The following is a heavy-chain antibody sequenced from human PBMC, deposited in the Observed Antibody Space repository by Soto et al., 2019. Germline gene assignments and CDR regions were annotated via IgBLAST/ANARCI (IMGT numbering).Heavy chain of an antibody. Sequence: SETLSLTCTVSGGSISSYYWSWIRQPPGKGLEWIGYIYYSGSTNYNPSLKSRVTISVDTSKNQFSLKLSSVTAADTAVYNCASSPPSIAALRYGMDVWGQGTTVTVSS. V-gene: IGHV4-59*01. CDR2: IYYSGST. CDR3: ASSPPSIAALRYGMDV. J-gene: IGHJ6*02. D-gene: IGHD6-6*01. CDR1: GGSISSYY.